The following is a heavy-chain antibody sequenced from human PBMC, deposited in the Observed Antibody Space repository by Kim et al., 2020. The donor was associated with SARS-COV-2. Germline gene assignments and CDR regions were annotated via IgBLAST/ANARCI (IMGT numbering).Heavy chain of an antibody. CDR1: GFTFSEFN. V-gene: IGHV3-74*01. Sequence: GGSLRLSCAASGFTFSEFNMHWVRQAPGKGLIWVSRINDDGSDTRYADFAKGRFTISRDNAKNTLNLQMHSLRAEDTAVYYCARDLDYILFDYWGQGALVTVSS. CDR3: ARDLDYILFDY. J-gene: IGHJ4*02. D-gene: IGHD4-4*01. CDR2: INDDGSDT.